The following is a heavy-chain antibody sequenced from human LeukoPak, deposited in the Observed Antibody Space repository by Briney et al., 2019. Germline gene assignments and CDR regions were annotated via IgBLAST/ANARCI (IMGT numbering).Heavy chain of an antibody. CDR1: GYSFTSYY. D-gene: IGHD3-22*01. V-gene: IGHV1-46*01. Sequence: ASVKVSCKTSGYSFTSYYIHWVRQAPGQGLEWMGMINPSGGSTNYAQTFQGRVTMTRDISTSTVYMELSSLRSEDTAVYYCARVHHYFDIAFDYWGQGTLVTVSS. CDR3: ARVHHYFDIAFDY. CDR2: INPSGGST. J-gene: IGHJ4*02.